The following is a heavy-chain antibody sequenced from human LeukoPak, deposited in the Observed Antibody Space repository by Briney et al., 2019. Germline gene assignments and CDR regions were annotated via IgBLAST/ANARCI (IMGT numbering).Heavy chain of an antibody. CDR2: IYYSGST. Sequence: PSETLSLTCTVSGGSINIYYWSWIRQPPGKGLEWIGYIYYSGSTNYNPSLKSRVTISVDTSKNQFSLKLSSVTAADTAVYYCARGQGIAAAGYTYYFDYWGQGTLVTVSS. CDR3: ARGQGIAAAGYTYYFDY. V-gene: IGHV4-59*01. D-gene: IGHD6-13*01. CDR1: GGSINIYY. J-gene: IGHJ4*02.